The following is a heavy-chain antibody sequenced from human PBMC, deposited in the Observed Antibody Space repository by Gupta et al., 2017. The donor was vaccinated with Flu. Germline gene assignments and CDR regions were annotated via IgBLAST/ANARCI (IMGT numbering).Heavy chain of an antibody. V-gene: IGHV1-69*02. CDR1: EDTFNTRYS. CDR2: IIPIVNLE. Sequence: QVHLVQFGTEVRKPVSSVKVSCKASEDTFNTRYSINWVRLAPGQGLEWMGRIIPIVNLENDAENFQGRITITADKAPRTVYLELRRLRSEDTAIYYWARTTVNKEGLDYWGQGTLVPVSS. CDR3: ARTTVNKEGLDY. D-gene: IGHD1-1*01. J-gene: IGHJ4*02.